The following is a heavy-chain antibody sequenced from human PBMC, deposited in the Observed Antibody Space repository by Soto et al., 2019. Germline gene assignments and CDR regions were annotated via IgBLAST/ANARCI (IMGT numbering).Heavy chain of an antibody. J-gene: IGHJ4*02. CDR3: VKDFRVGYDWTHD. CDR1: GFIFSNYA. Sequence: DVQLLESGGDLVQPGGSLRLSCAASGFIFSNYAMSWVRQAPGKGLEWVSLIRGSGGPTNYADSVKSQFTVSRDNSKNILLLQMNSLRAEDTAVYYCVKDFRVGYDWTHDWGQGTLVTVSS. D-gene: IGHD5-12*01. V-gene: IGHV3-23*01. CDR2: IRGSGGPT.